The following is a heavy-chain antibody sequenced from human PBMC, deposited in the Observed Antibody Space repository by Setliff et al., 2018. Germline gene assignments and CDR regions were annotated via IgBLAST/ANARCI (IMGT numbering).Heavy chain of an antibody. D-gene: IGHD3-22*01. J-gene: IGHJ4*02. CDR1: GFTFSSYW. Sequence: PGGSLRLSCAASGFTFSSYWMHWVRQTPGKGLEWVSYISRGGGIIYYADFVKGRFTISRDNSKNTLYLRMNSLRVEDTAVYYCAKDTYYYDSSGYYVFDYWGQGTLVTVSS. CDR3: AKDTYYYDSSGYYVFDY. V-gene: IGHV3-48*04. CDR2: ISRGGGII.